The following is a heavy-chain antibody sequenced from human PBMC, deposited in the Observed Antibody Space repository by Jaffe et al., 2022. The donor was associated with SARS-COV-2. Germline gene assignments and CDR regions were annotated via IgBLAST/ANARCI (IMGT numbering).Heavy chain of an antibody. V-gene: IGHV3-23*01. J-gene: IGHJ6*02. D-gene: IGHD1-26*01. Sequence: EVQLLESGGGLVQPGGSLRLSCAASGFTFSSYAMSWVRQAPGKGLEWVSAISGSGGSTYYADSVKGRFTISRDNSKNTLYLQMNSLRAEDTAVYYCAKHVVVGATYYYYGMDVWGQGTTVTVSS. CDR2: ISGSGGST. CDR3: AKHVVVGATYYYYGMDV. CDR1: GFTFSSYA.